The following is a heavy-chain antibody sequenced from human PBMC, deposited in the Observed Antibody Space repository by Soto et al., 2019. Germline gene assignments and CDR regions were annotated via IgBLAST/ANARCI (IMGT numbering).Heavy chain of an antibody. V-gene: IGHV1-3*01. J-gene: IGHJ5*02. Sequence: ASVKVSCKASGYTFTSYAMHWVRQAPGQKHKRMGWINAGNGNTKYSQKFQGRVTITRDTSASTAYMELSSLRSEDTAVYYCARDYYYGSGSPETSFDPWCQGALVTVSS. CDR2: INAGNGNT. D-gene: IGHD3-10*01. CDR1: GYTFTSYA. CDR3: ARDYYYGSGSPETSFDP.